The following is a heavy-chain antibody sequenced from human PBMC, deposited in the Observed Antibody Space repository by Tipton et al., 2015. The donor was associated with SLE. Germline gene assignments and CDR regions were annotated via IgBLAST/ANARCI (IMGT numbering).Heavy chain of an antibody. D-gene: IGHD6-19*01. V-gene: IGHV4-39*01. Sequence: GLVKPSETLSLTCTVSGGSISTSGYYWGWIRQPPGKGLEWIGSIYYSGSTYYNPSLKSRVTISVDTSKNQISLKLSSVTAADTAVYYCARLGTGQWLGSFDYWGQGTQVTVSS. CDR3: ARLGTGQWLGSFDY. CDR2: IYYSGST. J-gene: IGHJ4*02. CDR1: GGSISTSGYY.